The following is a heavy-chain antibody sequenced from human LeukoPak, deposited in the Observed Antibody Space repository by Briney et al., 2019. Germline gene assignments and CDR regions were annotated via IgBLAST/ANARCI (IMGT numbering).Heavy chain of an antibody. V-gene: IGHV3-7*01. D-gene: IGHD3-22*01. Sequence: GGSLRLSCAVSGFTFSTYWMSWVHQAPGRGLEWVANIKQDGSEKFYVDSVKGRFTISRDNAKNSLYLQMNSLRAEDTAAYYCARKKYYYDSGDYGWFDPWGQVTLVTVTS. CDR1: GFTFSTYW. J-gene: IGHJ5*02. CDR3: ARKKYYYDSGDYGWFDP. CDR2: IKQDGSEK.